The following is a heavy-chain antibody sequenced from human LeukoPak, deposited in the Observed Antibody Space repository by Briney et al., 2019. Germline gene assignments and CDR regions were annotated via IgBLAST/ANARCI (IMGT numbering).Heavy chain of an antibody. CDR1: GGSISSSSYY. CDR2: IYYSGST. D-gene: IGHD3-22*01. Sequence: SETLSLTCTVSGGSISSSSYYWGWIRQHPGKGLEWIGYIYYSGSTYYNPSLKSRVTISIDTSKNQFSLKLSSVTAADTAVYYCARVSSSGYYRIDYWGQGTLVTVSS. V-gene: IGHV4-31*03. J-gene: IGHJ4*02. CDR3: ARVSSSGYYRIDY.